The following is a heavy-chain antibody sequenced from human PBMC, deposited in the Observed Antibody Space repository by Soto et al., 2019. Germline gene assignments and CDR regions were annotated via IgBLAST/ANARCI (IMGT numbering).Heavy chain of an antibody. V-gene: IGHV1-2*02. J-gene: IGHJ5*02. CDR3: ARGHSTDNWFDP. Sequence: VASVRVSCKASGYTFTGYYMHWVRQAPGQGLEWMGWINPNSGGTNYAQKFQGRITMTTNTSITTAYMELSSLRSEDTAVYYCARGHSTDNWFDPWGQGTLITVSS. D-gene: IGHD2-21*01. CDR2: INPNSGGT. CDR1: GYTFTGYY.